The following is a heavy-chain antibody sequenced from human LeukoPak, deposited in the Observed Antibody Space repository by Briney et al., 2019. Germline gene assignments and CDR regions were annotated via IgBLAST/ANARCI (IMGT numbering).Heavy chain of an antibody. J-gene: IGHJ4*02. Sequence: SETLSLTCAVSGGPFSGYFWSWIRQSSGKGLEWIGEIHNSGTTNYNPSLDSRVTISEDTSKNQFYLNLSSVTAADTAVYYCARRYYYNLGSFPFDFWGQGTLVTVSS. CDR1: GGPFSGYF. CDR3: ARRYYYNLGSFPFDF. CDR2: IHNSGTT. V-gene: IGHV4-34*01. D-gene: IGHD3-10*01.